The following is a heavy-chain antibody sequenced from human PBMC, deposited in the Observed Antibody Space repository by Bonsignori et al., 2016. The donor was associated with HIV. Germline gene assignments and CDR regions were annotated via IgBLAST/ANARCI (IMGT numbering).Heavy chain of an antibody. V-gene: IGHV4-34*01. J-gene: IGHJ4*02. CDR2: INHSGST. D-gene: IGHD5-18*01. CDR3: ARGRGYSYGYRGRAYYFDY. Sequence: PGKGLEWIGEINHSGSTNYNPSLKSRVTISVDTSKNQFSLKLSSVTAADTAVYYCARGRGYSYGYRGRAYYFDYWGQGTLVTVSS.